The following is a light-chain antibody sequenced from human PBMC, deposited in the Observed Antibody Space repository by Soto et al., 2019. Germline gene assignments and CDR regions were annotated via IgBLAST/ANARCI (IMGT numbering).Light chain of an antibody. CDR2: KAS. V-gene: IGKV1-5*03. J-gene: IGKJ1*01. Sequence: DIPMTQSPSTLSASVGDRVTITCRASQSISSWLAWYQQKPGKAPKLLIYKASSLESGVPSRFSGSGSGTEFTLTISSLQPDDFVTYYCQQYNSYSWTFGQGTKVDIK. CDR3: QQYNSYSWT. CDR1: QSISSW.